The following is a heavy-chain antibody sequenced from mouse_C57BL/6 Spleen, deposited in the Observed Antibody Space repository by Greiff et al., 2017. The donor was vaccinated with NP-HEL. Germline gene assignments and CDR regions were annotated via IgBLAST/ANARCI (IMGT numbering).Heavy chain of an antibody. CDR1: GYTFTDYY. J-gene: IGHJ2*01. CDR3: ARKIYDGYPYYFDY. V-gene: IGHV1-76*01. CDR2: IYPGSGNT. D-gene: IGHD2-3*01. Sequence: VKLVESGAELVRPGASVKLSCKASGYTFTDYYINWVKQRPGQGLEWIARIYPGSGNTYYNEKFKGKATLTAEKSSSTAYMQLSSLTSEDSAVYFCARKIYDGYPYYFDYWGQGTTLTVSS.